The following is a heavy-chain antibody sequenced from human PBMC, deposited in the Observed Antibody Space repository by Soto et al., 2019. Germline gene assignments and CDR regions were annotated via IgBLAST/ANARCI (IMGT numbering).Heavy chain of an antibody. J-gene: IGHJ4*02. D-gene: IGHD2-2*01. V-gene: IGHV1-8*01. CDR3: ARRKERSSPNYFDS. Sequence: ASVKVSCKASGYTFITFDINWVRQAAGQGLEWMGWMNPYNGNAGYAQKFQGRVTMTRNTSTSTAYMELSSLTSDDSAVYFCARRKERSSPNYFDSWSQGTLVTVS. CDR1: GYTFITFD. CDR2: MNPYNGNA.